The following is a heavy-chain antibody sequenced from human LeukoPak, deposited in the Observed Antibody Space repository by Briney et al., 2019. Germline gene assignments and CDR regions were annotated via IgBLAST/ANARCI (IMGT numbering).Heavy chain of an antibody. D-gene: IGHD4-17*01. V-gene: IGHV1-2*02. Sequence: ASVNVSCKASGYPFTTYYIHWVRQAPGQGLEWMGCINPKNGDSKYAQKFQGRVTMTRATSIATACMEVSRLTSDDTAVYFCARAGYDYGDSSDFWGQGTLVTVSS. CDR2: INPKNGDS. CDR3: ARAGYDYGDSSDF. CDR1: GYPFTTYY. J-gene: IGHJ4*02.